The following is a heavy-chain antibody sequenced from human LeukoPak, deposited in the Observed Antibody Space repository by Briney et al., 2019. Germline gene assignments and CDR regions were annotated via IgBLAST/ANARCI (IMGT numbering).Heavy chain of an antibody. D-gene: IGHD2-15*01. CDR2: ISAYNGNT. Sequence: GESLKISCKGSGYSFTSYWIGWVRQAPGQGLEWMGWISAYNGNTNYAQKLQGRVTMTTDTSTSTAYMELRSLRSDDTAVYYCARDLWPEYCSGGSCYDGGGNWFDPWGQGTLVTVSS. CDR1: GYSFTSYW. V-gene: IGHV1-18*04. J-gene: IGHJ5*02. CDR3: ARDLWPEYCSGGSCYDGGGNWFDP.